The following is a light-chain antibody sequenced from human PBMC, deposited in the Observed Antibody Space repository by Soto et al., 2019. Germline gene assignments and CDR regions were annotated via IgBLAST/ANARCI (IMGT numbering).Light chain of an antibody. V-gene: IGLV2-14*01. CDR2: EVS. Sequence: QSALTQPASVSGSPGQSITISCTGPRSDVGSYNYVSWYQQHPGKAPKLMIYEVSNRPSGVSDRFSGSKSGNTASLTISGLQPEDEADYYCSSYTSGTTFYVFGTGTKLTVL. CDR1: RSDVGSYNY. J-gene: IGLJ1*01. CDR3: SSYTSGTTFYV.